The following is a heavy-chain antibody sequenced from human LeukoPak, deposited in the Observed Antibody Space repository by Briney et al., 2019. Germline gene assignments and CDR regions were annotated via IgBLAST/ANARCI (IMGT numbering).Heavy chain of an antibody. V-gene: IGHV3-9*01. CDR1: GFTFDDYA. D-gene: IGHD3-16*01. CDR2: ISWNSGSI. J-gene: IGHJ6*03. CDR3: ARGYDSNLDYYYYMDV. Sequence: QAGGSLRLSCAASGFTFDDYAMHWVRQAPGKGLEWVSGISWNSGSIGYADSVKGRFTISRDNAKNSLYLQMNSLRVEDTAVYFCARGYDSNLDYYYYMDVWGKGTTVTVSS.